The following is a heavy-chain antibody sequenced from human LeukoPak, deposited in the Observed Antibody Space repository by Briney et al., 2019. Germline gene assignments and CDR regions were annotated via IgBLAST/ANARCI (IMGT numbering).Heavy chain of an antibody. D-gene: IGHD3-3*01. CDR1: GGSISSGSYY. J-gene: IGHJ3*02. Sequence: SQTLSLTCTVSGGSISSGSYYWSWIRQPAGKGLHWLGHIYTSGSTNYNSSLKSRVTISVDTSKNLFSLNLSSVAAADTAVYYCARARSIFEVARGAFDIWGQGTMVTVSS. V-gene: IGHV4-61*09. CDR3: ARARSIFEVARGAFDI. CDR2: IYTSGST.